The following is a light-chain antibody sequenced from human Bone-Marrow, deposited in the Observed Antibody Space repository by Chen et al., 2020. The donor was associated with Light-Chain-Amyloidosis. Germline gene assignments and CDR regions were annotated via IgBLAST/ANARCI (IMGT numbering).Light chain of an antibody. V-gene: IGLV3-25*03. CDR2: RDT. J-gene: IGLJ2*01. CDR3: QSADSSGTYEVI. Sequence: SYELTQPPSVPVSPGQTARLTCSGAELPTKYAYWYPQKPGQAPVLVIHRDTERPSGIPERFSGSSSRTTATLTISGVEAEDEADYHCQSADSSGTYEVIFGGGTKLTVL. CDR1: ELPTKY.